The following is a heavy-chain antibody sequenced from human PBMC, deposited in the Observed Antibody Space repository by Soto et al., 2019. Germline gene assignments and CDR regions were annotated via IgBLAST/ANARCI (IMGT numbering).Heavy chain of an antibody. CDR1: GGSFSGYY. Sequence: TLSLTCAVYGGSFSGYYWSWIRQPPGKGLEWIGEINHSGSTNYNPSLKSRVTISVDTSKNQFSLKLSSVTAADTAVYYCARGGNPPLRSLGGDYWGQGTLVTVSS. V-gene: IGHV4-34*01. D-gene: IGHD3-3*01. CDR2: INHSGST. J-gene: IGHJ4*02. CDR3: ARGGNPPLRSLGGDY.